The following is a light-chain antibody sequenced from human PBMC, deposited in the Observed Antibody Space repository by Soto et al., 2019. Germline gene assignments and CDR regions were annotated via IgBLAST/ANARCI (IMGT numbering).Light chain of an antibody. J-gene: IGKJ3*01. CDR2: DAS. Sequence: DIQMTQSPSTLSASVGDRATITCRASQSISSWLAWYQQKPGKAPKLLIYDASSLESGVPSRFSGSGSGTEFTLTISSLQPDDFATYYCQQYNSRFTFGPGTKVDIK. CDR1: QSISSW. CDR3: QQYNSRFT. V-gene: IGKV1-5*01.